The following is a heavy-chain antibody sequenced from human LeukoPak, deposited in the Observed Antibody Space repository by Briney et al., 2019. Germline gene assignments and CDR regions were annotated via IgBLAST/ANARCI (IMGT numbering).Heavy chain of an antibody. CDR1: GFTFSSYS. CDR3: ARGPMVVTPIDY. V-gene: IGHV3-21*01. D-gene: IGHD4-23*01. Sequence: GGSLRLSCAASGFTFSSYSMNWVRQAPGEGLEWVSSISSSSSYIYYADSVKGRFTISRDNAKNSLCLQMNSLRAEDTAVYYCARGPMVVTPIDYWGQGALVTVSS. CDR2: ISSSSSYI. J-gene: IGHJ4*02.